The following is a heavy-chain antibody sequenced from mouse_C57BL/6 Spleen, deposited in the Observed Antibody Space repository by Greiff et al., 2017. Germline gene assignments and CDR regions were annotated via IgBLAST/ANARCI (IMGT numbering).Heavy chain of an antibody. CDR2: IWRGGST. J-gene: IGHJ1*03. Sequence: QVQLQQSGPGLVQPSQSLSITCTVSGFSLTSYGVHWVRQSPGKGLEWLGVIWRGGSTDYNAAFMSRLSITKDNSKSQVFFNMNSLQADDTAIYYCAKNWHGSSYGWYFDVWGTGTTVTVSS. CDR3: AKNWHGSSYGWYFDV. V-gene: IGHV2-5*01. CDR1: GFSLTSYG. D-gene: IGHD1-1*01.